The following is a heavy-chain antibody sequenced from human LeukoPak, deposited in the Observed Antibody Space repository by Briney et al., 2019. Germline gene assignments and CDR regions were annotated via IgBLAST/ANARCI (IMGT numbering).Heavy chain of an antibody. D-gene: IGHD2-2*02. Sequence: SETLSLTCTVSDYSISSDYYWGWIRQPPGRGLEWIGSIYHSGNTYYNPSLKSRVTISVDTSKNQFSLKLSSVTAADTAVYYCARDIVRCSSTSCYSYYSYYMDVWGKGTTVTVSS. V-gene: IGHV4-38-2*02. CDR1: DYSISSDYY. CDR2: IYHSGNT. CDR3: ARDIVRCSSTSCYSYYSYYMDV. J-gene: IGHJ6*03.